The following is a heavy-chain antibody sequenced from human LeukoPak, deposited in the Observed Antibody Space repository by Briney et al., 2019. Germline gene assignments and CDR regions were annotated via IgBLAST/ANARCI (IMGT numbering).Heavy chain of an antibody. Sequence: PGGSLRLSCAASGFTFSTYSMNWLRLAPGKGLEWVSSISPDSNYKYYVDSVKGRFTISRDNAKSSLYLQMNSLRAEDTAVYYCARLSYRRFDYWGQGNLVTVSS. CDR3: ARLSYRRFDY. CDR2: ISPDSNYK. V-gene: IGHV3-21*01. D-gene: IGHD4-11*01. J-gene: IGHJ4*02. CDR1: GFTFSTYS.